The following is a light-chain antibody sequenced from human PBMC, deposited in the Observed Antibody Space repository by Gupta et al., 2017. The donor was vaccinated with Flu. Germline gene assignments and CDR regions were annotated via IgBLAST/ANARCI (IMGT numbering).Light chain of an antibody. V-gene: IGKV1-5*03. J-gene: IGKJ1*01. CDR3: QQYNSYPWT. CDR1: QSIISW. CDR2: KAS. Sequence: DLQITPSPSPLSASVGDRVPNTCRASQSIISWLAWYQQKPGKAPKLLIYKASSLESGVPSRFSGSGSGTEFTLTISSLQPDDFATYYCQQYNSYPWTFGQGTKVEIK.